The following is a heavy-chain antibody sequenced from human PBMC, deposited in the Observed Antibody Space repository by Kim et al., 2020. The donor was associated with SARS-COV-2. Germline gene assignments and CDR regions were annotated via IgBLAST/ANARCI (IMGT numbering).Heavy chain of an antibody. V-gene: IGHV6-1*01. Sequence: YALSVQGRITITPATSKNQFSRQLNSVTPEDTAVYYCARDRQRAGTGVDYWGQGTLVTVSS. J-gene: IGHJ4*02. D-gene: IGHD6-19*01. CDR3: ARDRQRAGTGVDY.